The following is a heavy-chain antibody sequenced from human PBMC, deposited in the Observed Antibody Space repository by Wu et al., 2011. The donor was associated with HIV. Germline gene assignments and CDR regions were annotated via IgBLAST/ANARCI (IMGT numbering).Heavy chain of an antibody. CDR2: INPSGGST. CDR1: GYTFTSYY. V-gene: IGHV1-46*01. Sequence: QVQLVQSGAEVKKPGASVKVSCKASGYTFTSYYMHWVRQAPGQGLEWMGIINPSGGSTSYAQKFQGRVTMTRDTSTSTVYMELSSLRFEDTAVYFCVRAYPVTANSDCWGQGTLVTVSS. J-gene: IGHJ4*02. CDR3: VRAYPVTANSDC. D-gene: IGHD1-20*01.